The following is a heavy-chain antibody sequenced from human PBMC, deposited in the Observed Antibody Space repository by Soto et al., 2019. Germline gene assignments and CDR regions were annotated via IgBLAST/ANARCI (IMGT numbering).Heavy chain of an antibody. Sequence: QVQLVESGGGVVQPGRSLRLSCAASGFTFSSYGMHWVRQAPGKGLEWVAVIWYDGSYKYYADSVKGRFTISRDNSKNRWYLQIKGLRAGARVGYSWPGGPHILPGYIHWYFDPWGRGPLVTVSS. CDR1: GFTFSSYG. J-gene: IGHJ2*01. CDR3: PGGPHILPGYIHWYFDP. V-gene: IGHV3-33*01. D-gene: IGHD3-9*01. CDR2: IWYDGSYK.